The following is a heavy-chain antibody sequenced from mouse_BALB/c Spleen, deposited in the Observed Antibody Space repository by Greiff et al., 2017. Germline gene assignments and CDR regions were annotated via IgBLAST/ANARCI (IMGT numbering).Heavy chain of an antibody. V-gene: IGHV14-3*02. CDR3: ASLLTGPYYFDY. J-gene: IGHJ2*01. D-gene: IGHD4-1*01. CDR2: IDPANGNT. Sequence: EVKLMESGAELVKPGASVKLSCTASGFNIKDTYMHWVKQRPEQGLAWIGRIDPANGNTKYDPKFQGKATITADTSSNTAYLQLSSLTSEDTAVYYCASLLTGPYYFDYWGQGTTLTVSS. CDR1: GFNIKDTY.